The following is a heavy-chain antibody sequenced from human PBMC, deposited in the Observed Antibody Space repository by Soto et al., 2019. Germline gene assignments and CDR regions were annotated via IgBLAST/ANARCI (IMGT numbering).Heavy chain of an antibody. CDR2: ISSSGGRT. Sequence: PGGSLRLSCGTSGFTFANYGMGWVRQAPGRGLEWVSGISSSGGRTYYADSVKGRFTISRDNSKNTLFLQMNSLRAEDTAVYYCAKVAKSRVFIEYFDYWGQGSLVTVSS. J-gene: IGHJ4*02. D-gene: IGHD3-10*02. CDR3: AKVAKSRVFIEYFDY. V-gene: IGHV3-23*01. CDR1: GFTFANYG.